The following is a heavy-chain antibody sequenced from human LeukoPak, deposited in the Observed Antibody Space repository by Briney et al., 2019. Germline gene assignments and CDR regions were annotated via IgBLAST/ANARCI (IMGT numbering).Heavy chain of an antibody. CDR2: IYTSGST. V-gene: IGHV4-61*02. J-gene: IGHJ6*03. CDR1: GGSISSGNYY. D-gene: IGHD2-2*03. Sequence: SETLSLTCTVSGGSISSGNYYWSWIRQPAGKGLEWIGRIYTSGSTNYNPSLKSRVTISVDTSKNQFSLKLSSVTAADTTVYYCARDRGGGYCSSTSCQTYYYMDVWGKGTTVAVSS. CDR3: ARDRGGGYCSSTSCQTYYYMDV.